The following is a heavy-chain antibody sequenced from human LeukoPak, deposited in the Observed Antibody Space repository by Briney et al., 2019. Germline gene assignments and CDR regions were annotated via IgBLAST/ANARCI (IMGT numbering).Heavy chain of an antibody. V-gene: IGHV4-59*01. CDR1: GGSISSYY. Sequence: KPSETLSLTCTVSGGSISSYYWSWIRQPAGKGLEWIAYIFYNGNTKYNPSLKSRVTISVDTSKTQFSLKVTSVTAADTAVYYCARDRNCGGDCPPDYWGQGTLVTVSS. CDR2: IFYNGNT. J-gene: IGHJ4*02. CDR3: ARDRNCGGDCPPDY. D-gene: IGHD2-21*02.